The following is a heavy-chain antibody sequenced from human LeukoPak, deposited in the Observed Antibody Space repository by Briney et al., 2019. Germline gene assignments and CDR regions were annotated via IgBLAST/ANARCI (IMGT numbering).Heavy chain of an antibody. D-gene: IGHD2-2*01. CDR2: ISWNSGSI. V-gene: IGHV3-9*01. CDR3: AKARIVVVPAAIFDY. CDR1: GFTFDDYA. J-gene: IGHJ4*02. Sequence: GRSLRLSCAASGFTFDDYAMPWVRQAPGKGLEWVSGISWNSGSIGYADSVKGRFTISRDNAKNSLYLQMNSLRAEDTVLYYCAKARIVVVPAAIFDYWGQGTLVTVSS.